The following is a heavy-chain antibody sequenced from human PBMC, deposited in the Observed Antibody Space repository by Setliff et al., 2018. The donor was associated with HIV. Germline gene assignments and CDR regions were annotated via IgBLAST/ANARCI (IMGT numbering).Heavy chain of an antibody. CDR3: ARVATVSHPGDYFDY. Sequence: EASVKVSCKASGYTFSNYDINWVRQATGQGLEWVGWMNPNSGNTGYAQKFQGRVTLTRNTSISTAYMELSSLRSEGTAVYSCARVATVSHPGDYFDYWGQGTLVTVSS. CDR2: MNPNSGNT. J-gene: IGHJ4*02. D-gene: IGHD4-4*01. CDR1: GYTFSNYD. V-gene: IGHV1-8*01.